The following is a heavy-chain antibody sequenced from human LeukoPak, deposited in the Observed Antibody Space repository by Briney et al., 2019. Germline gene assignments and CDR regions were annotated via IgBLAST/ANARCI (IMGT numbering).Heavy chain of an antibody. V-gene: IGHV5-51*01. CDR3: ARQEITFGGVISHFDY. J-gene: IGHJ4*02. D-gene: IGHD3-16*02. Sequence: GDSLKISCKGSGYTFSSYWIGWVRQMPGKGLEWMGIIYPGDSDTRYSPSLQGQVTISVDTSIGTAYLQWSSLKASDTAMYYCARQEITFGGVISHFDYWGQGTLVTVSS. CDR1: GYTFSSYW. CDR2: IYPGDSDT.